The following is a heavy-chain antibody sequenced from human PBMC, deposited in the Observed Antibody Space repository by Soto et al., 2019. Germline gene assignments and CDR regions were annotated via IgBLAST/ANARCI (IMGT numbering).Heavy chain of an antibody. CDR3: AKRYDFWSGRWYGLGV. V-gene: IGHV4-4*02. J-gene: IGHJ6*02. CDR2: IYHIGST. D-gene: IGHD3-3*01. Sequence: QVLLEESGPGLVRPSGTLSLTCSVSGASINSANWWVWVREPPGKGLGWIGEIYHIGSTTYNPSLKSRATISVDTSKNQFSLIVTSVTAADTAVYYCAKRYDFWSGRWYGLGVWGQGTTVTVSS. CDR1: GASINSANW.